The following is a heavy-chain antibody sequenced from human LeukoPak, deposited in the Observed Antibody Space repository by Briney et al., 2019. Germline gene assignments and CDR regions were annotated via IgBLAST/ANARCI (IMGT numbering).Heavy chain of an antibody. CDR3: ARDRGMVRGVIPKGAFGY. Sequence: GASVKVSCKASGYTFTSYGISWVRQAPGQGLEWMGWISAYNGNTNYAQKLQGRVTMTRDTSTSTVYMELSSLRSEDTAVYYCARDRGMVRGVIPKGAFGYWGQGTLVTVSS. CDR2: ISAYNGNT. CDR1: GYTFTSYG. J-gene: IGHJ4*02. V-gene: IGHV1-18*01. D-gene: IGHD3-10*01.